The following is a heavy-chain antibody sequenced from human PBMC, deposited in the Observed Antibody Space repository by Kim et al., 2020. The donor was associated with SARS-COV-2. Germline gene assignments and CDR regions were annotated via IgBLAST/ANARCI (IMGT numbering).Heavy chain of an antibody. CDR1: GGFISSSNW. Sequence: SETLSLTCAVSGGFISSSNWWSWVRQPPGKGLEWIGEIYHSGSTNYNPSLKSRVTISVDKSKNQFSLKLSSVTAADTAVYYCAKPLGVGAIGGAFDIWGQGTMVTVSS. CDR2: IYHSGST. D-gene: IGHD1-26*01. J-gene: IGHJ3*02. V-gene: IGHV4-4*02. CDR3: AKPLGVGAIGGAFDI.